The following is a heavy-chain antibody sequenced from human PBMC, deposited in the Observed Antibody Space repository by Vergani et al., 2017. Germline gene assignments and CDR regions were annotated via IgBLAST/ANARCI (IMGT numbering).Heavy chain of an antibody. CDR3: ARPGWRWLQRGGLWYFDY. D-gene: IGHD5-24*01. V-gene: IGHV5-51*01. CDR1: GGTFSSYA. J-gene: IGHJ4*02. CDR2: IYPGDSDT. Sequence: VQLVQSGAEVKKPGSSVKVSCKASGGTFSSYAISWVRQAPGQGLEWMGIIYPGDSDTRYSPSFQGQVTISADKSISTAYLQWSSLKASDTAMYYCARPGWRWLQRGGLWYFDYWGQGTLVTVSS.